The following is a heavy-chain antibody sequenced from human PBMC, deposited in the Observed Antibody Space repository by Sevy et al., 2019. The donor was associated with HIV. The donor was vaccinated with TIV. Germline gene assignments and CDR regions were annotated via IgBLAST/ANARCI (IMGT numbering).Heavy chain of an antibody. D-gene: IGHD3-16*01. CDR2: ILGSGQNT. CDR1: GFTFSSYA. CDR3: AKDVTDGGPWGTTDY. Sequence: GGSLRLSCAASGFTFSSYAMSWFRQAPGKGLEWDSDILGSGQNTYYADSVRGRFSISTDNSKNTLYLQMNSLRAEETAVYYCAKDVTDGGPWGTTDYCGQGTLIPVSS. J-gene: IGHJ4*02. V-gene: IGHV3-23*01.